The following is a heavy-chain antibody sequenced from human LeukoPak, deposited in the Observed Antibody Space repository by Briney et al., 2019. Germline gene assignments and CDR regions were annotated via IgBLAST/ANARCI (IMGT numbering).Heavy chain of an antibody. Sequence: ASVKVSCKASGYTFSGYYIHWVRQAPGHGLEWMGWVNPNSGGTKYAQKFQGRVTMTRDTSISTAYMELSRLRSDDTAVYYCARRATVTTFYYYYYMDVWGKGTTVTVSS. CDR2: VNPNSGGT. V-gene: IGHV1-2*02. CDR1: GYTFSGYY. J-gene: IGHJ6*03. CDR3: ARRATVTTFYYYYYMDV. D-gene: IGHD4-17*01.